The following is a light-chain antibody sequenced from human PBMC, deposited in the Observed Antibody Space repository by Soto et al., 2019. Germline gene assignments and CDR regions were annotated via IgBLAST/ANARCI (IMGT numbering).Light chain of an antibody. V-gene: IGKV2-29*03. CDR2: EVS. Sequence: ILMTQTPLSLSIIPGQTASISCKSSQSLLHSDGKTYFYWYVQKAGQAPQPLIYEVSNRFSGVPERFSGRGSRTDFSLKISRVEADDVGIYSCMQAIDIPWTLGQGTKVDIK. CDR3: MQAIDIPWT. CDR1: QSLLHSDGKTY. J-gene: IGKJ1*01.